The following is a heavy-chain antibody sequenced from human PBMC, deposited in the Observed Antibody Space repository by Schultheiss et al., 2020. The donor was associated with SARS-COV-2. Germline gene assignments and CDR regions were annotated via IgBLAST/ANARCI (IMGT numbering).Heavy chain of an antibody. D-gene: IGHD1-7*01. J-gene: IGHJ6*02. CDR2: ISYDGSNK. CDR1: GFTFSDAW. CDR3: ARDGRNWNYVLVLHGMDV. V-gene: IGHV3-30-3*01. Sequence: GESLKISCAASGFTFSDAWMSWVRQAPGKGLEWVAVISYDGSNKYYADSVKGRFTISRDNAKNSLYLQMNSLRAEDTAVYYCARDGRNWNYVLVLHGMDVWGQGTTVTVSS.